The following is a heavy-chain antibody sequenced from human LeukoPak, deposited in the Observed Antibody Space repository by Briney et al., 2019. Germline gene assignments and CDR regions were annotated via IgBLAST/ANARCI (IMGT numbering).Heavy chain of an antibody. J-gene: IGHJ4*02. CDR3: ASLPGGWFLNFDY. D-gene: IGHD6-19*01. Sequence: GGSLRLSCVASGFTFSSYSMNWVRQAPGKGLEWVSYISVSSSYIYYADSVKGRFTISRDNAKNSLYLQMNSLRAEDTAVYYCASLPGGWFLNFDYWGQGTLVTVSS. V-gene: IGHV3-21*01. CDR2: ISVSSSYI. CDR1: GFTFSSYS.